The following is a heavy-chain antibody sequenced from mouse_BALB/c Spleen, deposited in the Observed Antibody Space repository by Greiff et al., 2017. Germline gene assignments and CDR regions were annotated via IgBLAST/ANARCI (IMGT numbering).Heavy chain of an antibody. Sequence: LQQPGSELVRPGASVKLSCKASGYTFTSYWMHWVKQRPGQGLEWIGNIYPGSGSTNYDEKFKSKATLTVDTSSSTAYMQLSSLTSEDSAVYYCTRILYYAMDYWGQGTSVTVAS. CDR3: TRILYYAMDY. CDR2: IYPGSGST. CDR1: GYTFTSYW. J-gene: IGHJ4*01. V-gene: IGHV1S22*01.